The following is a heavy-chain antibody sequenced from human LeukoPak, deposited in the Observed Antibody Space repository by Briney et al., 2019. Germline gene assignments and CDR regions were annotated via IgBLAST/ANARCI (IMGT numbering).Heavy chain of an antibody. CDR1: GGSIRSYY. CDR2: IYYNGRT. D-gene: IGHD2-2*01. Sequence: SETLSLTCAVSGGSIRSYYWSWIRQSPGRGLDYIGHIYYNGRTDYNPSLKSRVTISVDTSRNQFSLKLNSVTAADTAVYFCARWYCSRGTCYYLDYWGQGTLVTVSS. V-gene: IGHV4-59*01. CDR3: ARWYCSRGTCYYLDY. J-gene: IGHJ4*02.